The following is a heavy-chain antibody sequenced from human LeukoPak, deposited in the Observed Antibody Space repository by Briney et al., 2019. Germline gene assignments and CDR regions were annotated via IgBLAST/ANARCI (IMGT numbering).Heavy chain of an antibody. CDR3: ASSLWSGYKAGFDY. V-gene: IGHV4-31*03. Sequence: SETLSLTCTVSGGSISSGGYYWSWIRQHPGKVLEWIGYIYYSGSTYYNPSLKSRVTISVDTSKNQFSLKLSSVTAADTAVYYCASSLWSGYKAGFDYWGQGTLVTVSS. CDR2: IYYSGST. CDR1: GGSISSGGYY. D-gene: IGHD3-3*01. J-gene: IGHJ4*02.